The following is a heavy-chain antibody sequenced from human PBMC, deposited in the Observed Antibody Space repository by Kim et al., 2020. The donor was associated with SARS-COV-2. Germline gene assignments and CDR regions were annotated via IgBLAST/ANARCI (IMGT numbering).Heavy chain of an antibody. CDR2: INTNTGNP. Sequence: ASVKVSCKASGYTFTSYAMNWVRQAPGQGLEWMGWINTNTGNPTYAQGFTGRFVFSLGTSVSTAYLQISSLKAEDTAVYYCARSKFHYDFWSGYYTEAHTSDYYYGMDVWGQGTTVTVSS. D-gene: IGHD3-3*01. J-gene: IGHJ6*02. CDR3: ARSKFHYDFWSGYYTEAHTSDYYYGMDV. V-gene: IGHV7-4-1*02. CDR1: GYTFTSYA.